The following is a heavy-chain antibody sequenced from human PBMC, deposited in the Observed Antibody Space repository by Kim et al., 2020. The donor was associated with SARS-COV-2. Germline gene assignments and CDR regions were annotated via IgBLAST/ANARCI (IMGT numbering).Heavy chain of an antibody. J-gene: IGHJ6*02. CDR3: ATFIV. D-gene: IGHD3-10*01. V-gene: IGHV3-53*01. CDR2: IYGGGNT. Sequence: IYGGGNTYYADSLKGRYTITRDNSKNTLYLQMNSLTAEDTAVYYCATFIVWGQGTTVTVSS.